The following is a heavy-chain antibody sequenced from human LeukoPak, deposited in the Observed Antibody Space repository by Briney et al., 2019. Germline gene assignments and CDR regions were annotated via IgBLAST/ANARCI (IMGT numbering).Heavy chain of an antibody. CDR3: AKDGYDILTGYYINDY. V-gene: IGHV3-23*01. J-gene: IGHJ4*02. CDR1: GFTFSSYE. D-gene: IGHD3-9*01. CDR2: ISGSGGST. Sequence: GGSLRLSCAASGFTFSSYEVNWVRQAPGKGLEWVSAISGSGGSTYYADSVKGRFTISRDNSKNTLYLQMNSLRAEDTAVYYCAKDGYDILTGYYINDYWGQGTLVTVSS.